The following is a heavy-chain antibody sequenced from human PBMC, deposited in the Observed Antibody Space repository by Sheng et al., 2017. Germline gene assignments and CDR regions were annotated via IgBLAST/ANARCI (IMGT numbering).Heavy chain of an antibody. V-gene: IGHV4-34*01. Sequence: QVQLQQWGAGLLKPSETLSLTCAVYGGSFSGYYWSWIRQPPGKGLEWIGEINHSGSTNYNPSLKSRVTISVDTSKNQFSLKLSSVTAADTAVYYCARGAPFGVVTNWFDPLGPGNPGHRLL. D-gene: IGHD3-3*01. CDR3: ARGAPFGVVTNWFDP. J-gene: IGHJ5*02. CDR1: GGSFSGYY. CDR2: INHSGST.